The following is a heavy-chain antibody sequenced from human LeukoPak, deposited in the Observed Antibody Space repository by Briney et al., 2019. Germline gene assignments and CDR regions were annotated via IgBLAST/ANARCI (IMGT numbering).Heavy chain of an antibody. CDR2: IIPILGIA. D-gene: IGHD6-13*01. CDR3: ARDQSGGAAAEFDY. J-gene: IGHJ4*02. Sequence: SVKVSCKASGGTFSSYTISWVRRAPGQGLEWMGRIIPILGIANYAQKFQGRVTITADKSTSTAYMELSSLRSEDTAVYYCARDQSGGAAAEFDYWGQGTPVTVSS. V-gene: IGHV1-69*04. CDR1: GGTFSSYT.